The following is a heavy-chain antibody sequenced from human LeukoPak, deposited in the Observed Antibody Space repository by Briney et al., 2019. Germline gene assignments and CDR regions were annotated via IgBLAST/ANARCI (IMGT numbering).Heavy chain of an antibody. CDR2: ISHTSEYT. CDR3: ASGVAAAGTSYFDY. V-gene: IGHV3-23*01. Sequence: GGSLRLSCAASGFTFISYTMSWVRQAPGKGLEWVSAISHTSEYTYHADSVKGRFTISRDNSKNTLYLQMNSLRAEDTAVYYCASGVAAAGTSYFDYWGQGTLVTVSS. D-gene: IGHD6-13*01. J-gene: IGHJ4*02. CDR1: GFTFISYT.